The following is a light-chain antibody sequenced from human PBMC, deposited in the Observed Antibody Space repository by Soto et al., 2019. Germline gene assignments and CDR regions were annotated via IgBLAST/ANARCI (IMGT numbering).Light chain of an antibody. J-gene: IGKJ1*01. CDR3: QQSNSITWT. CDR2: GAS. CDR1: QSVSRN. V-gene: IGKV3-15*01. Sequence: EIVMAQYPATLSLSRVERATLSCRASQSVSRNLAWYQQKPGQAPRLLIYGASTRATGIPARFSGSGSGTDFTLTISSLQPEDFATYSCQQSNSITWTFGQGTKVDIK.